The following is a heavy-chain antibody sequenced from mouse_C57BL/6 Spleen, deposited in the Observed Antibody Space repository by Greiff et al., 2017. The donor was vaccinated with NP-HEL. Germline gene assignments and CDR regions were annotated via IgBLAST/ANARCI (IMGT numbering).Heavy chain of an antibody. CDR1: GYTFTSYW. V-gene: IGHV1-74*01. Sequence: QVQLQQPGAELVKPGASVKVSCKASGYTFTSYWMHWVKQRPGQGLEWIGRLHPSDSDTNYNQQFKGKATLTVDKSSSTAYMQLSSLTSEDSAVYYCAIRVYYYGSSYVDWYFDVWGTGTTVTVSS. CDR3: AIRVYYYGSSYVDWYFDV. J-gene: IGHJ1*03. D-gene: IGHD1-1*01. CDR2: LHPSDSDT.